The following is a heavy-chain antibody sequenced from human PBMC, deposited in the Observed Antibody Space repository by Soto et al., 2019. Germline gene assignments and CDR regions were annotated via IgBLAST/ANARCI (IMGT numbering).Heavy chain of an antibody. CDR3: ARVMITFGGVIVDWFDP. CDR2: IYYSGST. J-gene: IGHJ5*02. Sequence: SETLSLTCTVSGGSISSGGYYWSWIRQHPGKGLEWIGYIYYSGSTYYNPSLKSRVTISVDTSKNQFSPKLSSVTAADTAVYYCARVMITFGGVIVDWFDPWGQGTLVTVSS. V-gene: IGHV4-31*03. CDR1: GGSISSGGYY. D-gene: IGHD3-16*02.